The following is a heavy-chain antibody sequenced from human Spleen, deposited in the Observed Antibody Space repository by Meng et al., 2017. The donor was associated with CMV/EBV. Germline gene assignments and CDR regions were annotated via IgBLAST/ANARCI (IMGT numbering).Heavy chain of an antibody. V-gene: IGHV1-8*02. CDR1: GYTFIDYY. CDR3: ARGGLFGGAYSPYNYFDR. D-gene: IGHD3-16*01. CDR2: MNPNSGNT. Sequence: ASVKVSCKASGYTFIDYYIHWVRQAPGQGLEWMGWMNPNSGNTGYAQKFQGRVTMTRNTSISTAYMELSSLRSEDTAVYYCARGGLFGGAYSPYNYFDRWGQGTLVTVSS. J-gene: IGHJ5*02.